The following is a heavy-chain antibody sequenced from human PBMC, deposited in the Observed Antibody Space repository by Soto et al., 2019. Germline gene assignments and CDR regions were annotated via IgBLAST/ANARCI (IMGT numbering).Heavy chain of an antibody. D-gene: IGHD2-2*01. V-gene: IGHV1-18*01. Sequence: ASVKVSCKASGYTFTSYGISWVRQAPGQGLEWMGWISAYNGNTNYAQKLQGRVTMTTDTSRSTAYMELRSLRSDDTAVYYCAREASASCTSSHGGADYHYGMDVWGRGTTVTVSS. CDR2: ISAYNGNT. CDR1: GYTFTSYG. CDR3: AREASASCTSSHGGADYHYGMDV. J-gene: IGHJ6*02.